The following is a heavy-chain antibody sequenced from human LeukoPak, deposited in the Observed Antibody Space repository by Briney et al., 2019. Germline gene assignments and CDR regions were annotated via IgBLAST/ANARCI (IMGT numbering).Heavy chain of an antibody. CDR2: IYPGDSDT. J-gene: IGHJ4*02. CDR3: ARPAAGTAPYFDY. V-gene: IGHV5-51*01. Sequence: LGESLKISCKGSGYSFTSYWIAWVRQMPGKGLEWMGIIYPGDSDTRYSPSFQGQVTISVNKSITTAYLQWSSLKASDTAMYFCARPAAGTAPYFDYWGQGTLVTVPS. D-gene: IGHD6-19*01. CDR1: GYSFTSYW.